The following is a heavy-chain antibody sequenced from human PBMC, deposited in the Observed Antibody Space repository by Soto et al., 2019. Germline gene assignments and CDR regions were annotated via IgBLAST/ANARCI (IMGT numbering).Heavy chain of an antibody. CDR3: ARFFRVQARRRNLFDP. V-gene: IGHV4-59*08. Sequence: SETLSLTCTVSGGSISSYYWSWIRQPPGKGLEWIGYIYYSGSTNYNPSLKSRVTISVDTSKNQFSLKLSSVTAADTAVYYCARFFRVQARRRNLFDPCGQGSLVPVSS. CDR2: IYYSGST. D-gene: IGHD3-3*01. CDR1: GGSISSYY. J-gene: IGHJ5*02.